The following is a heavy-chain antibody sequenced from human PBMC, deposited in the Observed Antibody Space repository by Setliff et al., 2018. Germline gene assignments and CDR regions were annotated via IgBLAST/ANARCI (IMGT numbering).Heavy chain of an antibody. V-gene: IGHV4-61*09. D-gene: IGHD6-13*01. CDR2: IYTSGST. Sequence: SETLSLTCTVSGGSISSSSYYWGWIRQPAGKGLEWIGHIYTSGSTNYNPSLKSRVTISVNTSKKQFTLKLSSVTDADTAVYYCARRGMSSSCFHGYSNPPNWFDLWGQGTPVTVSS. CDR1: GGSISSSSYY. CDR3: ARRGMSSSCFHGYSNPPNWFDL. J-gene: IGHJ5*02.